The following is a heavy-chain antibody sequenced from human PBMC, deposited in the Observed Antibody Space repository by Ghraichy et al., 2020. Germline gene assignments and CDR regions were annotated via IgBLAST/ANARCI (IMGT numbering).Heavy chain of an antibody. D-gene: IGHD2-2*01. CDR2: ISTSSSYI. V-gene: IGHV3-21*01. Sequence: GGSLRLSCAASGFTFSSYSMNWVRQAPGKGLEWVSSISTSSSYIYYADSMKGRFTISRDNAKNSLYLQMNSLRAEDTAVYYCVRDRYMMQYQLLLKYYYYGMDVWGQGTTVTVSS. CDR1: GFTFSSYS. J-gene: IGHJ6*02. CDR3: VRDRYMMQYQLLLKYYYYGMDV.